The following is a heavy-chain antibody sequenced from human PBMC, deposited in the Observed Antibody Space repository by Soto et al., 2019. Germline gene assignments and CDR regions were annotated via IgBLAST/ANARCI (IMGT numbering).Heavy chain of an antibody. V-gene: IGHV5-10-1*01. CDR3: ARLAANPYSSSWYWFDP. CDR2: IDPSDSYT. J-gene: IGHJ5*02. CDR1: GYSFTSYW. D-gene: IGHD6-13*01. Sequence: GESLKISCKGSGYSFTSYWISWVRQMPGKGLEWMGRIDPSDSYTNYSPSFQGHVTISADKSISTAYLQWSSLKASDTAMYYCARLAANPYSSSWYWFDPWGQGTLVTVSS.